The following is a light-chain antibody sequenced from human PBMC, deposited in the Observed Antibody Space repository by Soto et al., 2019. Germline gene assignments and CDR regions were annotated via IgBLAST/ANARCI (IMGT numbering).Light chain of an antibody. V-gene: IGKV2-28*01. J-gene: IGKJ3*01. CDR2: SAS. Sequence: DIVMTQSPLSLPVTPGEPAAISCRSSQSLLHSSGYTYLDWYLQKPGQSPQLLIHSASNRASGVPDRFSGTGSGTDFTLPISRVEAEDVGVYFCMQALQTPPTCGPGTRVDI. CDR1: QSLLHSSGYTY. CDR3: MQALQTPPT.